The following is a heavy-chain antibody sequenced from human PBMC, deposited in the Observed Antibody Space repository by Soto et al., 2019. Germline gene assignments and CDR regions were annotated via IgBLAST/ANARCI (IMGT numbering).Heavy chain of an antibody. CDR1: GGTFTSDT. V-gene: IGHV1-69*08. D-gene: IGHD1-26*01. CDR3: AREERSYNIGTFPFYHMDV. CDR2: IIPILGTG. Sequence: QVQLVQSGPEVKTSGSSVKVSCKLSGGTFTSDTISWLRRAPGQGLEWMGRIIPILGTGNYAQKFQGRITITEDNSTNTGYMELSRLTSQDTAIYYSAREERSYNIGTFPFYHMDVCGNGTTVTVSS. J-gene: IGHJ6*03.